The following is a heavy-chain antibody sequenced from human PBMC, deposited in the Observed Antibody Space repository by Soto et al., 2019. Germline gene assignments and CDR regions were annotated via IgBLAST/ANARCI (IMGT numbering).Heavy chain of an antibody. J-gene: IGHJ6*02. CDR2: INPNSGGT. V-gene: IGHV1-2*02. Sequence: ASVKVSCKASGYTFTYYYMYWVRQAPGQGLEWMGWINPNSGGTNYARKFQGRVTMTRDTSISTAYIELSRLRSDDTAVYYCARALPGVGATGDYYYFYGMDVWGQGTTVTVS. CDR3: ARALPGVGATGDYYYFYGMDV. CDR1: GYTFTYYY. D-gene: IGHD1-26*01.